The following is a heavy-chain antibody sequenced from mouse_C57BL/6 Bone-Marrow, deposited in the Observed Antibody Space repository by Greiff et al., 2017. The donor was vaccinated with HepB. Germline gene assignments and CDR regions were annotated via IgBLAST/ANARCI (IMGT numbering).Heavy chain of an antibody. CDR3: AKDPYCAMDD. CDR2: IDPSDSYT. CDR1: GYTFTSYW. J-gene: IGHJ4*01. Sequence: QVQLQQPGAELVKPGASVKLSCKASGYTFTSYWMQWVKQRPGQGLEWIGEIDPSDSYTNYNQKFKGKATLTVDTSSSTAYLQLSSLTSEDSAVYYCAKDPYCAMDDWGQGTSVTVSS. V-gene: IGHV1-50*01.